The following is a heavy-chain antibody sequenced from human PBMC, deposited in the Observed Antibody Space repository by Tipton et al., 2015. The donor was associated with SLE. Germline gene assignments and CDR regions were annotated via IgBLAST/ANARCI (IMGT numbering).Heavy chain of an antibody. D-gene: IGHD1-14*01. CDR1: GFTFSSYE. V-gene: IGHV3-48*03. J-gene: IGHJ6*02. CDR2: ISSSGSTK. CDR3: ARGRYLRYYYGMDV. Sequence: EASGFTFSSYEMNWVRQAPGKGLEWVSYISSSGSTKYYADSVRGRFTISRDNAKNSLYLQMNSLRAEDTAVYYCARGRYLRYYYGMDVWGQGTAVTVSS.